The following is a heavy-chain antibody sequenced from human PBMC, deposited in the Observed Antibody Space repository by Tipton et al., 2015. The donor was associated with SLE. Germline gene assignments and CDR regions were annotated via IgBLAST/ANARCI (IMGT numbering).Heavy chain of an antibody. CDR2: GDDEGYP. V-gene: IGHV4-34*01. J-gene: IGHJ4*02. Sequence: TLSLTCALYGGSFSGYFWTWIRQPPGKGLEWIGEGDDEGYPNYNPSLGSRVSISIDRTENQFSLKLSSVTAADMAVYYCARHGNQDYWGQGTLVTVSS. CDR1: GGSFSGYF. D-gene: IGHD4-23*01. CDR3: ARHGNQDY.